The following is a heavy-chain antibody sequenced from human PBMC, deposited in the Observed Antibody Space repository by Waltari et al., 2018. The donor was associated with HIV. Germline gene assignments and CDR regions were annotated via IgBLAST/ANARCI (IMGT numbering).Heavy chain of an antibody. J-gene: IGHJ5*02. Sequence: QVPLVQSGAEVKKPGASVKVSCKVSGYTRSELSIHWVRQAPGKGLEWMGGFDPEQGKTIYAQNFQGRVTMTEDAATDTAYMELSSLRSEDTAVYYCTTEGLYCSGGTCYSRFDPWGQGTLVTVSS. D-gene: IGHD2-15*01. CDR2: FDPEQGKT. V-gene: IGHV1-24*01. CDR1: GYTRSELS. CDR3: TTEGLYCSGGTCYSRFDP.